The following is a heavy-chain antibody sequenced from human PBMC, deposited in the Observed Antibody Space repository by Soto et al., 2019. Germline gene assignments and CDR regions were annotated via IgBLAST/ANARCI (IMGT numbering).Heavy chain of an antibody. CDR1: GFTFSSYS. Sequence: GGSLRLSCAASGFTFSSYSMNWVRQAPGKGLEWVSYISSSSSTIYYADSVKGRFTISRDNAKNSLYLQMNSLRDEDTAVYYCARAQDYDFWSGYYLDYWGQGILVTVSS. CDR2: ISSSSSTI. J-gene: IGHJ4*02. CDR3: ARAQDYDFWSGYYLDY. V-gene: IGHV3-48*02. D-gene: IGHD3-3*01.